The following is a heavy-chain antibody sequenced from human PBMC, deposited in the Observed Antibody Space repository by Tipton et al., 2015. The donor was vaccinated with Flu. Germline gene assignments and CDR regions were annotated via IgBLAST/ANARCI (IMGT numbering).Heavy chain of an antibody. CDR1: GASFSNYY. Sequence: TLSLTCMVYGASFSNYYWSWIRQPPGKALEWIGEINHSGSANYNPSLKTRVTISVDASKNQFSLMLSSVTAADTAVYYCARSIAVSGTFDPWGQGTLVTVSS. D-gene: IGHD6-19*01. CDR3: ARSIAVSGTFDP. J-gene: IGHJ5*02. V-gene: IGHV4-34*01. CDR2: INHSGSA.